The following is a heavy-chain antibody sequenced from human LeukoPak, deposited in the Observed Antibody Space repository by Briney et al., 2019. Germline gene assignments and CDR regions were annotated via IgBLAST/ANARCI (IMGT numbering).Heavy chain of an antibody. J-gene: IGHJ5*02. CDR2: TSYSGNT. D-gene: IGHD1-14*01. CDR3: TRAPRKAWFDP. V-gene: IGHV4-59*01. Sequence: PSETLSLTCSVSGGSICSFYCSWIRQPPGKGLEWIGYTSYSGNTNYNPSLKSRVTMSVDTSRKQFSLRLTSVTAADTAVYYCTRAPRKAWFDPWGQGTLVTVSS. CDR1: GGSICSFY.